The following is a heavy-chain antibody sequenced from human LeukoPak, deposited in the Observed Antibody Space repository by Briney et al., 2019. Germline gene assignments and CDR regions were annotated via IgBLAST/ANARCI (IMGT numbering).Heavy chain of an antibody. D-gene: IGHD1-7*01. J-gene: IGHJ3*02. Sequence: ASVKVSCKDSGGTFSSYAISWVRQAPGQGLEWMGRIIPIFGIANYAQKLQGRVTITADKSTSTAYMELSSLRSEDTAVYYCAREREKVELPAFDIWGQGTMVTVSS. CDR3: AREREKVELPAFDI. CDR1: GGTFSSYA. CDR2: IIPIFGIA. V-gene: IGHV1-69*04.